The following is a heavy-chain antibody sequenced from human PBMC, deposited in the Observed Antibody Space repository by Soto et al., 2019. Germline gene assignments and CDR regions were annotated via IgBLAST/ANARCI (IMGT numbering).Heavy chain of an antibody. Sequence: ETLSLTCTVASDSISSYYWSWIRQPPGKRLEWIGYISYSGSTDYNPSLKSRVTISGDTSKNQFSLKVSSVTAADTAVYYCARGTSWQLPFDYWGQGTLVTVSS. D-gene: IGHD6-13*01. J-gene: IGHJ4*02. V-gene: IGHV4-59*01. CDR3: ARGTSWQLPFDY. CDR2: ISYSGST. CDR1: SDSISSYY.